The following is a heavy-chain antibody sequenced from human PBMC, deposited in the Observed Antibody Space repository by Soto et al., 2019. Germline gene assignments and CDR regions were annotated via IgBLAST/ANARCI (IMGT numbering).Heavy chain of an antibody. CDR2: IYWDDDK. J-gene: IGHJ4*02. D-gene: IGHD3-3*01. V-gene: IGHV2-5*02. CDR3: AHRVLRTVFGLVTTTAIYFDF. CDR1: GFSLTTSGVG. Sequence: QITLKESGPTVVKPTETLTLTCTFSGFSLTTSGVGVGWVRQSPGKAPEWLALIYWDDDKRYSTSLKSRLTNANDTSKNQVVLTMANVDPADTATYYCAHRVLRTVFGLVTTTAIYFDFWGQGTPVVVSS.